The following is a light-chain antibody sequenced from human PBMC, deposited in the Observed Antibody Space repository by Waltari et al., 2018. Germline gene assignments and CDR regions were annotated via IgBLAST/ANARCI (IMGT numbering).Light chain of an antibody. CDR2: AAS. CDR3: QQGNDFPLT. Sequence: DIQMTQSPSSVSASVGDRVTITCRASRDISMWLAWYQQKPGKAPKFLIYAASTLQSGGPSRFSGSGSGREFTLTITSLQPEDFSTYYCQQGNDFPLTFGGGTKVEMK. V-gene: IGKV1-12*01. CDR1: RDISMW. J-gene: IGKJ4*01.